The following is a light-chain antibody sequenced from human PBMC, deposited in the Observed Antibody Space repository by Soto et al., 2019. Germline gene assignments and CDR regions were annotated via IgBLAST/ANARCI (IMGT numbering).Light chain of an antibody. J-gene: IGKJ2*02. V-gene: IGKV1-39*01. CDR2: AAS. CDR3: QQTYNVPRT. Sequence: DVQMTQSPSSLSASVVDRFTITCLASHIVSIYLNWYQQKPWKAPNLLISAASSLQNGVPSSFRGSGSGTDFTLSINSLEPEDFATYYCQQTYNVPRTFGQGTKVDI. CDR1: HIVSIY.